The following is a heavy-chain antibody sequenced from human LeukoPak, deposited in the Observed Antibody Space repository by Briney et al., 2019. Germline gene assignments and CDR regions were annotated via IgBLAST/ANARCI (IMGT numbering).Heavy chain of an antibody. J-gene: IGHJ4*02. CDR3: AKDSAGPDYYFDY. V-gene: IGHV1-69*04. CDR2: IIPILGIA. D-gene: IGHD3-10*01. CDR1: GGTFSSYA. Sequence: SVKVSCKASGGTFSSYAISWVRQAPGQGLEWMGRIIPILGIANYAQKFQGRVTITADKSTSTAYMELSSLRSEDTAVYYCAKDSAGPDYYFDYWGQGTLVTVSS.